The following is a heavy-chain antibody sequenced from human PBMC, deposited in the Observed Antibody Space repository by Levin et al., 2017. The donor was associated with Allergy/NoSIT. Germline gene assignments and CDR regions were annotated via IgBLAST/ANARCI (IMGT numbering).Heavy chain of an antibody. CDR3: VKGEIYTSDNLDY. Sequence: QSGGSLRLSCSASGFTFSSYAMHWVRQAPGKGLEYVSGTTSSGGSTYYADSVKGRFTISRDNSKYTLFLQMSSLRPEDTAVYYCVKGEIYTSDNLDYWGQGTLVTVSS. D-gene: IGHD6-25*01. V-gene: IGHV3-64D*06. CDR1: GFTFSSYA. J-gene: IGHJ4*02. CDR2: TTSSGGST.